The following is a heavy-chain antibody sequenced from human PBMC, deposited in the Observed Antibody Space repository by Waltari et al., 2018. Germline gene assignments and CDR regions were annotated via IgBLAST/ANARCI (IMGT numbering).Heavy chain of an antibody. D-gene: IGHD6-6*01. J-gene: IGHJ5*02. CDR2: IYHSGST. Sequence: QVQLQESGPGLVKPSETLSLTCAVSGYSISSGYYWGWIRQPPGKGLEWIGSIYHSGSTYYNPSLQSRVTISVDTSKNQFSLKLSSVTAADTAVYYCARDQRVSIAALNWFDPWGQGTLVTVSS. CDR1: GYSISSGYY. CDR3: ARDQRVSIAALNWFDP. V-gene: IGHV4-38-2*02.